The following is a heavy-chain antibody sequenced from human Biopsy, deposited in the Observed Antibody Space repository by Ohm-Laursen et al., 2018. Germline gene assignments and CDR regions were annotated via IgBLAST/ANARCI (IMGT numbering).Heavy chain of an antibody. Sequence: SVTVSRNLSAGSSSNSAFSSVRHAPGQGLGWVGMIVPILGHPNYAQRFQGRVSTTADKSTTYVYMELSRLTAGDPAVYYCEADAGGYYAEFDFWGPGTLVTVSS. CDR2: IVPILGHP. D-gene: IGHD3-3*01. J-gene: IGHJ4*02. CDR1: AGSSSNSA. V-gene: IGHV1-69*04. CDR3: EADAGGYYAEFDF.